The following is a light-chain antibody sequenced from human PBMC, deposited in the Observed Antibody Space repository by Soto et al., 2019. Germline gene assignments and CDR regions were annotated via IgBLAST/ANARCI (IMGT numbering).Light chain of an antibody. CDR1: QSLLHSNGYTF. Sequence: DIVMTQSPLSLPVAPGEPASISCRASQSLLHSNGYTFLNWYLQKPGQSPHLLIYMTSNRASRVPDRFSGSGAGTDFVLKISRVEAEDVGVYYCMQTLRTPFTFGPGTKVDIK. J-gene: IGKJ3*01. V-gene: IGKV2-28*01. CDR3: MQTLRTPFT. CDR2: MTS.